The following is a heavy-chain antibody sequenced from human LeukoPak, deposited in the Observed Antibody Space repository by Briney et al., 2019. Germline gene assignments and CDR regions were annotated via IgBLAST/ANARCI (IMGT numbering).Heavy chain of an antibody. J-gene: IGHJ4*02. Sequence: GSLRLSCAASGFTFSSDSMNWVRQPPGKGLEWIGEINHSGSTNYNPSLKSRVTISVDTSKNQFSLKLSSVTAADTAVYYCARKNSSASVDYWGQGTLVTVSS. CDR3: ARKNSSASVDY. CDR2: INHSGST. V-gene: IGHV4-34*01. CDR1: GFTFSSDS. D-gene: IGHD6-19*01.